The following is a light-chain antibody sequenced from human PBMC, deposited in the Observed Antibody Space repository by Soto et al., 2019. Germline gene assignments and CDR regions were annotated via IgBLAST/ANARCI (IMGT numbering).Light chain of an antibody. J-gene: IGKJ4*01. V-gene: IGKV1-27*01. Sequence: DIQLTQSPSSLSASVGDRVTITCRVRQAISSYLNWYRQKPGKGPNLLIYSASNLQSGVPSRLSVSGSWTDFALTTSSLPPEDVATYYGQRTCSAPHTCGGGTKVEIK. CDR1: QAISSY. CDR2: SAS. CDR3: QRTCSAPHT.